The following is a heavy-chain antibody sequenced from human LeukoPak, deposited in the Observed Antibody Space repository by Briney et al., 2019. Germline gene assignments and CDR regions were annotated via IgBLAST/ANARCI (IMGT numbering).Heavy chain of an antibody. CDR3: ATFPPGRVAAAGHPGDY. Sequence: ALVKVSCKASGYTFTGYYMHWVRQAPGQGLEWMGRINPNSGGTNYAQKFQGRVTMTRDTSISTAYMELSRLRSDDTAVYYCATFPPGRVAAAGHPGDYWGQGTLVTVSS. CDR2: INPNSGGT. J-gene: IGHJ4*02. D-gene: IGHD6-13*01. V-gene: IGHV1-2*06. CDR1: GYTFTGYY.